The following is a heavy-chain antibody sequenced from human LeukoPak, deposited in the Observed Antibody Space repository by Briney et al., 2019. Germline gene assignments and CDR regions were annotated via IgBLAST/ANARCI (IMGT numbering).Heavy chain of an antibody. D-gene: IGHD6-13*01. CDR2: ISSSGSTI. CDR3: ARVEAAAGYYYYGMDV. V-gene: IGHV3-48*03. Sequence: PGGSLRLSCAASGFTFSSYEMNWVRQATGKGLEWVSYISSSGSTIYYADSVKGRFTISRDNAKNSLYLQMNSLRAEDTAVYYCARVEAAAGYYYYGMDVWGQGTTVTVSS. J-gene: IGHJ6*02. CDR1: GFTFSSYE.